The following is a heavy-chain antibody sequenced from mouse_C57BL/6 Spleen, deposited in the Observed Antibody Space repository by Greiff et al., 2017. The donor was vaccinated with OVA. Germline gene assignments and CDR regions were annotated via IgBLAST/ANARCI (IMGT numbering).Heavy chain of an antibody. CDR3: ATGSNYVYYAMDY. Sequence: QVQLQQPGAELVKPGASVKLSCKASGYTFTSYWMHWVKQRPGQGLEWIRMIHPNSGSTNYNEKFKSKATLTVDKSSSTAYMQLSSLTSEDSAVYYCATGSNYVYYAMDYWGQGTSVTVSS. J-gene: IGHJ4*01. D-gene: IGHD2-5*01. V-gene: IGHV1-64*01. CDR2: IHPNSGST. CDR1: GYTFTSYW.